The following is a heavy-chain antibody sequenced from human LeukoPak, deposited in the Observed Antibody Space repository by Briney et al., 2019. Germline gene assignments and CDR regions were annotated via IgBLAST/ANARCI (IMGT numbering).Heavy chain of an antibody. CDR1: GFTFSHYY. J-gene: IGHJ4*02. CDR2: INHSGST. CDR3: ARDERN. Sequence: PGGSLRLSCAASGFTFSHYYMSWIRQPPGKGLEWIGEINHSGSTNYNPSLKSRVTISVDTSKNQFSLRLSSVTAADTAVYYCARDERNWGQGTLVTVSS. V-gene: IGHV4-34*01.